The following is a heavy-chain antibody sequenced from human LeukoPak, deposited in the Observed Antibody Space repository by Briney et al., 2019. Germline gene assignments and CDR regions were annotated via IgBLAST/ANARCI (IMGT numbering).Heavy chain of an antibody. J-gene: IGHJ6*03. CDR3: ARGCLEWLLSGYYYYYYMDV. D-gene: IGHD3-3*01. CDR1: GGSISSYY. Sequence: SETLSLTCTVSGGSISSYYWSWIRQPPGKGLEWIGYIYYSGSTNYNPSLKSRVTISVDTSKNQLSLKLSSVTAADTAVYYCARGCLEWLLSGYYYYYYMDVWGKGTTVTVSS. CDR2: IYYSGST. V-gene: IGHV4-59*01.